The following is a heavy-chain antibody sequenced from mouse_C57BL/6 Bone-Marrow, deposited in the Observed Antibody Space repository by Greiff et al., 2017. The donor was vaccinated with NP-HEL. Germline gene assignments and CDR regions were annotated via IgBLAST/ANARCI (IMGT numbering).Heavy chain of an antibody. CDR3: ARDQLLRYRADY. V-gene: IGHV1-53*01. CDR2: ISPSNGGT. J-gene: IGHJ4*01. CDR1: GYTFTSYW. D-gene: IGHD1-1*01. Sequence: QVQLQQPGTELVKPGDSVKLSCTASGYTFTSYWMHWVKQRPGQGLEWIGNISPSNGGTNYTEQFTSKATLTVDKTSSTAYMQLSSLTSEDSAVYYCARDQLLRYRADYWGQGTSVTVSS.